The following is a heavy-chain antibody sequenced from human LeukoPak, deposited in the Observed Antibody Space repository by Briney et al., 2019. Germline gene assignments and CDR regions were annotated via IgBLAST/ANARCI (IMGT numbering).Heavy chain of an antibody. Sequence: KPGGSLRLTCVVSGFTFRDHYMAWIRQAPGQGLQWIAFIGTRGRPLKFADSVKGRISASRDDGVNSLFLQMEGLTVEDTAIYYCARRALGPIGAFDHWGQGALVTVSS. V-gene: IGHV3-11*01. J-gene: IGHJ4*02. CDR3: ARRALGPIGAFDH. D-gene: IGHD5-12*01. CDR1: GFTFRDHY. CDR2: IGTRGRPL.